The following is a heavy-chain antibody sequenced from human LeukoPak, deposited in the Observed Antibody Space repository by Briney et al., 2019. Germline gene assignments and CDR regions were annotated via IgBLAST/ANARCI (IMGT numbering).Heavy chain of an antibody. CDR3: ARGQDDRSGTFDY. CDR1: GDSVSSGSYY. V-gene: IGHV4-61*01. D-gene: IGHD3-22*01. Sequence: PSGTLSLTCTVSGDSVSSGSYYLSWIRQPPGKGLDWIAYMSPSGTTNYNPSLKSRVTTSVDTSRTQFSLRLSSVTAADTAVYYYARGQDDRSGTFDYWGQGTLVTVSS. CDR2: MSPSGTT. J-gene: IGHJ4*02.